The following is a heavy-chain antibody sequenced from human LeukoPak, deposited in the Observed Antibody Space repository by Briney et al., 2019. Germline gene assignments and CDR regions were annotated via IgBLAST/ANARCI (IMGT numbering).Heavy chain of an antibody. Sequence: GGSLRLSCAASGFTFSSYAMHWVRQAPGKGLEWVAVISYDGSNKYYADSVKGRFTISRDNSKNTLYLQMNSLRAEDTAVYYCAKGAYYYGSGETDYWGQGTLVTVSS. J-gene: IGHJ4*02. CDR1: GFTFSSYA. CDR2: ISYDGSNK. V-gene: IGHV3-30-3*01. CDR3: AKGAYYYGSGETDY. D-gene: IGHD3-10*01.